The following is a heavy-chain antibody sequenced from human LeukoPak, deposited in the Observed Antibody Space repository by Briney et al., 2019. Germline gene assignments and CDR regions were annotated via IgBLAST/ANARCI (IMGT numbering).Heavy chain of an antibody. CDR2: IWYDGSNK. D-gene: IGHD3-10*01. V-gene: IGHV3-33*01. CDR3: ARGPFITMVRGVMNPDY. CDR1: GFTFSSYG. J-gene: IGHJ4*02. Sequence: GGSLRLSCAASGFTFSSYGMHWVRQAPGKGLEGVAVIWYDGSNKYYADSVKGRFTISRDNSKNTLYLQMNSLRAEDTAVYYCARGPFITMVRGVMNPDYWGQGTLVTVSS.